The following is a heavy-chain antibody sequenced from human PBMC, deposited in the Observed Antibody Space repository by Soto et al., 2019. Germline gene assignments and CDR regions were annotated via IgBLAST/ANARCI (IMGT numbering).Heavy chain of an antibody. CDR3: ARNSGYDMVDY. CDR1: GGSLSSGDYY. V-gene: IGHV4-30-4*01. D-gene: IGHD5-12*01. J-gene: IGHJ4*02. CDR2: IYYSGST. Sequence: SETLSLTCTVSGGSLSSGDYYWSWIRQPPGKGLEWIGYIYYSGSTYYNPSLKSRVTISVDTSKNQFSLKLSSVTAADTAVYYCARNSGYDMVDYWGQGTLVTVS.